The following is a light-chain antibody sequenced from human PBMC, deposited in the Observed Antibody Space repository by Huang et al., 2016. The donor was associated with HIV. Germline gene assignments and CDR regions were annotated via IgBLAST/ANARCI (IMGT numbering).Light chain of an antibody. CDR2: WAS. CDR3: QQYYSTPPVT. Sequence: DIVMTQSPDSLAVSLGERATINCKSSQSVIYSSNNKNYLAWYQQKPGQPPKLLIYWASTRESGVPDRFSGSGSGTDFTLTISSLQAEDVAVYYCQQYYSTPPVTFGPGTKVDIK. CDR1: QSVIYSSNNKNY. V-gene: IGKV4-1*01. J-gene: IGKJ3*01.